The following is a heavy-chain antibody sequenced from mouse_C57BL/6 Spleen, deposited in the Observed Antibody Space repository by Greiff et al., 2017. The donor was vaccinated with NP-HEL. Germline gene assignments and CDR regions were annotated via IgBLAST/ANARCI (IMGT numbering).Heavy chain of an antibody. V-gene: IGHV1-18*01. CDR2: INPNNGGT. D-gene: IGHD2-4*01. Sequence: EVQLQQSGPELVKPGASVKIPCKASGYTFTDYNMDWVKQSHGKSLEWIGDINPNNGGTIYNQKFKGKATLTVDKSSSTAYMELRSLTSEDTAVYYCARVDYDLWYFDVWGTGTTVTVSS. CDR3: ARVDYDLWYFDV. J-gene: IGHJ1*03. CDR1: GYTFTDYN.